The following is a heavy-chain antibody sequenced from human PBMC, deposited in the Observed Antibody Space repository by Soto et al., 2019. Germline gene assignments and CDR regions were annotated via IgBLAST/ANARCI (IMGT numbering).Heavy chain of an antibody. Sequence: VHLQESGPGLVKPSQTLSLTCTVSGDSVSSGDYHWRWIRQHPGKDLEWIGYTDYSGSTYYNPSHRRRVTISVDTSKNQFSLRPNSLTAAHSGVYYCARAIAVTTPWFDPWGQGTLVTV. J-gene: IGHJ5*02. CDR2: TDYSGST. CDR3: ARAIAVTTPWFDP. D-gene: IGHD4-17*01. V-gene: IGHV4-31*03. CDR1: GDSVSSGDYH.